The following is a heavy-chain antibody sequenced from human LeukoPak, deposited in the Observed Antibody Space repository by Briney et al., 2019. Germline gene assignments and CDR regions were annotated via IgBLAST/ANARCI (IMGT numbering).Heavy chain of an antibody. CDR2: IYYDGSNK. V-gene: IGHV3-33*01. CDR3: VRMGGDNGGKTLEN. J-gene: IGHJ4*02. CDR1: GFTFSSYG. Sequence: PGGSLRLSCAASGFTFSSYGMHRVRQAPGKGLDWVAMIYYDGSNKYYADSVRGRFTISRDNSRNTVYLQMNSLRVEDTAVYFCVRMGGDNGGKTLENWGQGTLVIVSS. D-gene: IGHD4-23*01.